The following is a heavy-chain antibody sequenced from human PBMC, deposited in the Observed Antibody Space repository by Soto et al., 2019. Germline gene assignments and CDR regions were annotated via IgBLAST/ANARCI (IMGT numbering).Heavy chain of an antibody. Sequence: GGSLRLSCAASGFTFSDYYMSWIRQAPGKGLEWVSYISSSSSYTNYADSVKGRFTISRDNAKNSLYLQMNSLRAEDTAVYYCARDQGGDYGFDYWGQGTLVTVSS. CDR1: GFTFSDYY. CDR3: ARDQGGDYGFDY. J-gene: IGHJ4*02. D-gene: IGHD4-17*01. CDR2: ISSSSSYT. V-gene: IGHV3-11*06.